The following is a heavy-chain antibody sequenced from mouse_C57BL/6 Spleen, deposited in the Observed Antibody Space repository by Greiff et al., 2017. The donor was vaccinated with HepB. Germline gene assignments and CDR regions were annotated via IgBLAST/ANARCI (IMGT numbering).Heavy chain of an antibody. CDR3: ARGNYEWDFDG. J-gene: IGHJ1*03. CDR1: GFSFTGYY. CDR2: INPSTGGT. D-gene: IGHD2-1*01. V-gene: IGHV1-42*01. Sequence: VQLQQSGPELVKPGASVKISCKASGFSFTGYYMNWVKQSPEKSLEWIGEINPSTGGTTYTQKFKAKATLTVDKSSSTAYMQLKSLTSEDSAVYYCARGNYEWDFDGWGTGTTVTVAS.